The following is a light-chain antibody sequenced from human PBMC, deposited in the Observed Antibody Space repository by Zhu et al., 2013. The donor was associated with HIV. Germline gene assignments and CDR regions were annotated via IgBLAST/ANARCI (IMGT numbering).Light chain of an antibody. CDR3: QEYNSYWT. V-gene: IGKV3-15*01. Sequence: EIVMTQSTATLSVSPGERATLSCRASQNVRSNLAWYQQKPGQAPRLLIYGASTRATDIPVRFSGSGSGTEFTLTISSLQPDDFATYYCQEYNSYWTFGQGTKVEIK. J-gene: IGKJ1*01. CDR2: GAS. CDR1: QNVRSN.